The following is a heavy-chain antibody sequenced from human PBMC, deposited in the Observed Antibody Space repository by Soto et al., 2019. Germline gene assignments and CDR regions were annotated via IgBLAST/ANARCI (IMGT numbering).Heavy chain of an antibody. D-gene: IGHD2-15*01. CDR2: INHSGST. J-gene: IGHJ4*02. CDR3: ARGLGSCSGGSCYAPSRFDY. Sequence: EKLSLTCAGYWGSFSGYYWSWIRQPPGKGLEWIGEINHSGSTNYNPSLKSRVTISVDTSKNQFSLKLSSVTAADTAVYYCARGLGSCSGGSCYAPSRFDYWGQGTLVTVSS. V-gene: IGHV4-34*01. CDR1: WGSFSGYY.